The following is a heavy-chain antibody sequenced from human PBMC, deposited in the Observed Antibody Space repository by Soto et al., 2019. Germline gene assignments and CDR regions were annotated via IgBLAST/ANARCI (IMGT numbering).Heavy chain of an antibody. Sequence: PPQTLSLTCAISGDSISSNSAAWNWIRQSPSRGFEWLGRTYYRSRWYHDYAVSVKSRIIINPDTSKNQVSLQLNSVTPDDTAVYYCASYRYDYWGQGTVVTVSS. CDR3: ASYRYDY. V-gene: IGHV6-1*01. CDR2: TYYRSRWYH. J-gene: IGHJ4*02. D-gene: IGHD4-4*01. CDR1: GDSISSNSAA.